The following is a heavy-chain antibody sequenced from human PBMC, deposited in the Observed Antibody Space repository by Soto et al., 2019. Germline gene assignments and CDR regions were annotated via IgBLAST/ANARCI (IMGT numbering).Heavy chain of an antibody. CDR1: GFMFGTYW. J-gene: IGHJ6*02. CDR3: VRATLSGGHYDFRGLDV. Sequence: EERLVESGGDLAQSGGSLRLSCAATGFMFGTYWMSWVRQAPGKGLEWVANIKHDGNEKYYADSVKGRFTVSRDNVKNFLHLQISSLRGDDTGVYFCVRATLSGGHYDFRGLDVWGQGTTVTVTS. D-gene: IGHD3-16*01. CDR2: IKHDGNEK. V-gene: IGHV3-7*01.